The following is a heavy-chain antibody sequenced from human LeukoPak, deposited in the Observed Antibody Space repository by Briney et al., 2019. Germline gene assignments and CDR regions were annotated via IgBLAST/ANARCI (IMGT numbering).Heavy chain of an antibody. J-gene: IGHJ4*02. CDR3: ARGDRLPGYSAPVGDY. D-gene: IGHD3-9*01. V-gene: IGHV1-46*01. Sequence: ASVKVSCKASGYTFTGYYMHWVRQAPGQGLEWMGIINPSGGITTYAQKIQDRVTVTMDTSTSTVYMELSSLRSEDTAIYYCARGDRLPGYSAPVGDYWGQGTLVTVSS. CDR2: INPSGGIT. CDR1: GYTFTGYY.